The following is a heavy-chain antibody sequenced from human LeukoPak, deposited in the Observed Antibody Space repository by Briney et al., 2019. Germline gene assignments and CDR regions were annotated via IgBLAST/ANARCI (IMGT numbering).Heavy chain of an antibody. J-gene: IGHJ4*02. CDR2: INPNSGGT. V-gene: IGHV1-2*02. CDR3: ARDYRGSESPSIY. D-gene: IGHD3-10*01. Sequence: ASVKVSCKASGYTFTGYYIHWVRQAPGQGLEWMGWINPNSGGTNSAQNLQDRVTMTTDASTSTVYMELRSLGSDDTAVYYCARDYRGSESPSIYWGQGTLVTVSS. CDR1: GYTFTGYY.